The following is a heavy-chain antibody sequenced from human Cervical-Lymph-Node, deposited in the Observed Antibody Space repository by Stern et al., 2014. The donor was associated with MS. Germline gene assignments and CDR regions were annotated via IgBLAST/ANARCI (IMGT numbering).Heavy chain of an antibody. D-gene: IGHD6-19*01. CDR2: ISYAGSSE. CDR1: GFTFDNYP. Sequence: VQLVESGGGVVQPGRSLRLSCAASGFTFDNYPMHWVRQPPGKGLEWVTLISYAGSSEDYADSVKGRFTISRDNSKNTLYLQLNSLRAEDTAVYYCARGGRGSGLDYWGQGTLVTVSS. CDR3: ARGGRGSGLDY. V-gene: IGHV3-30-3*01. J-gene: IGHJ4*02.